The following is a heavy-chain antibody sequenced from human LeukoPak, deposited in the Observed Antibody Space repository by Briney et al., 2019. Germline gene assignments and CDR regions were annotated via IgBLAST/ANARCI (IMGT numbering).Heavy chain of an antibody. D-gene: IGHD3-10*01. CDR1: GFSFSSYW. CDR2: IRQDESER. V-gene: IGHV3-7*01. J-gene: IGHJ6*03. CDR3: ARLRAYYYGSYFYYYMDV. Sequence: GGSLRLSCEGSGFSFSSYWMNWVRQLPGKGPEWVAKIRQDESERYFADSVKGRFTISRDNAKKSVYLHMSSLRAEDTALYYCARLRAYYYGSYFYYYMDVWGKGTTVTVSS.